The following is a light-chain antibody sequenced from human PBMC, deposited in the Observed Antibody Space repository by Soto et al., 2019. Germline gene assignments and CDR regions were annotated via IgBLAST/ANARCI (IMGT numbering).Light chain of an antibody. CDR2: EGS. CDR1: SSDVGNYNL. Sequence: QSALTQPASVSGSPGQSITISCTGTSSDVGNYNLVSWYQQHPGKAPKLMIYEGSKRPSGVSNRFSGSKSGNTASLTISGLQAEDEADYYCCSYAGSTTFRAVFGGGTKLTVL. CDR3: CSYAGSTTFRAV. V-gene: IGLV2-23*03. J-gene: IGLJ2*01.